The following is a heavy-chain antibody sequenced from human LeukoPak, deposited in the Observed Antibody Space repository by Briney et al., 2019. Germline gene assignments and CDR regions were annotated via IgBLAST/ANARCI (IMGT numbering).Heavy chain of an antibody. J-gene: IGHJ2*01. CDR3: AKTPLQDCSGGSCYSYWYFDL. CDR2: ISYDGINK. CDR1: GFTFSNYA. V-gene: IGHV3-30-3*02. D-gene: IGHD2-15*01. Sequence: GGSLRLSCAASGFTFSNYAIHWVRQAPGKGLEWVAVISYDGINKYYADSVKGRFTISRDNSKNTLYLQMNSLRAEDTAVYYCAKTPLQDCSGGSCYSYWYFDLWGRGTLVTVSS.